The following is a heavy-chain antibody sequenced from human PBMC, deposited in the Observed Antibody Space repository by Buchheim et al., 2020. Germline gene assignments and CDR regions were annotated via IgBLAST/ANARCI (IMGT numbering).Heavy chain of an antibody. CDR3: AKGSDFWSGYFPYRHYYGMDV. CDR1: GFTFSSYA. J-gene: IGHJ6*02. Sequence: EVQLVESGGGLVQPGGSLRLSCAASGFTFSSYAMSWVRQAPGKGLEWVSAISGSGGSTYYADSVKGRFTISRDNSKTTLYLPMNSLRAEDTAVYYCAKGSDFWSGYFPYRHYYGMDVWGQGTT. V-gene: IGHV3-23*04. CDR2: ISGSGGST. D-gene: IGHD3-3*01.